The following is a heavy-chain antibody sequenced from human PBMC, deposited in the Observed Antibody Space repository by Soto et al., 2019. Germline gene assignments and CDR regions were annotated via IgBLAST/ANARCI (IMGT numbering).Heavy chain of an antibody. V-gene: IGHV1-46*01. D-gene: IGHD1-1*01. J-gene: IGHJ3*02. CDR3: ARLGLDAFDI. CDR1: GYTSTSYY. CDR2: INPSGGSP. Sequence: ASVKVSCKESGYTSTSYYRHWVRQAPGQGLEWMRIINPSGGSPSYPQKFQGRVTMTRDTSTSTVYMELSSLRSEDTAVYYCARLGLDAFDIWGQGTMVTVSS.